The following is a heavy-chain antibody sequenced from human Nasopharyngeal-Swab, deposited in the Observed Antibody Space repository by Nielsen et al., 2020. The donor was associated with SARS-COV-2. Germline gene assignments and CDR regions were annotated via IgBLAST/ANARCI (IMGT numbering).Heavy chain of an antibody. V-gene: IGHV4-34*01. Sequence: SETLSLTCAVYGASFSGYYWSWIRQPPGKGLEWFGEINHSGSTNYNPSLKSRVTISVDTSKNQFSLKLSSVTAADTAVYYCARVRAWELRYYYYGMDVWGQGTTVTVSS. CDR2: INHSGST. CDR1: GASFSGYY. J-gene: IGHJ6*02. CDR3: ARVRAWELRYYYYGMDV. D-gene: IGHD1-26*01.